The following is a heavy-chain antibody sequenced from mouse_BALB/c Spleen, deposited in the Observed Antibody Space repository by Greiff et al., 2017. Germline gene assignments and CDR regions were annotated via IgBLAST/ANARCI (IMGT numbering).Heavy chain of an antibody. CDR1: GFTFSSFG. D-gene: IGHD1-1*01. CDR3: ARSGYGSSPDV. J-gene: IGHJ1*01. CDR2: ISSGSSTI. Sequence: EVMLVESGGGLVQPGGSRKLSCAASGFTFSSFGMHWVRQAPEKGLEWVAYISSGSSTIYYADTVKGRFTISRDNPKNTLFLQMTSLRSEDTAMYYCARSGYGSSPDVWGAGTTVTVSS. V-gene: IGHV5-17*02.